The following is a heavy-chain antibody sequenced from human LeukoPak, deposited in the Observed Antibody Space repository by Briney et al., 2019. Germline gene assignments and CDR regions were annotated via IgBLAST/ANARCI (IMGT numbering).Heavy chain of an antibody. D-gene: IGHD3-9*01. CDR1: GYSFANYG. CDR3: ARQADLLRHFVSLLSGTDFDY. J-gene: IGHJ4*02. CDR2: VYPGDSTA. V-gene: IGHV5-51*01. Sequence: GESLKISCKGSGYSFANYGIGWVRQMPGKGLEWMGIVYPGDSTARYSPSFQGQVTVSADESISTAYLHWSSLKASDTAVYYCARQADLLRHFVSLLSGTDFDYWGQGTLVTVSS.